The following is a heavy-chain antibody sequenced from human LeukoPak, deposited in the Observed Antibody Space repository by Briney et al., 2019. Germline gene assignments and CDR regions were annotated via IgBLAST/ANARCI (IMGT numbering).Heavy chain of an antibody. J-gene: IGHJ1*01. V-gene: IGHV1-69*04. D-gene: IGHD3-22*01. CDR1: GGTFSSYA. CDR3: ASGGNSSGYYYVGYFQH. CDR2: IIPILGIA. Sequence: SVKVSCKASGGTFSSYAISWVRQAPGQGLEWMGRIIPILGIANYAQKFQGRVTITADKSTSTAYIELSSLRSEDTAVYYCASGGNSSGYYYVGYFQHWGQGTLVTVSS.